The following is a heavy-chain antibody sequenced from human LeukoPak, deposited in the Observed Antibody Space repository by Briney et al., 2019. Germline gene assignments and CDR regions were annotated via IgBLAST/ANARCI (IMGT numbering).Heavy chain of an antibody. CDR1: GYSFTSYW. Sequence: GESLKISCKGSGYSFTSYWIGWVRQLPGKGLEWMGIIYPGDSDTRYSPSFQGQVTISADKSISTAYLQWSSLKASDTAMYYCARHPTGYSSGSRAFDIWGQGTMVTVSS. CDR3: ARHPTGYSSGSRAFDI. J-gene: IGHJ3*02. CDR2: IYPGDSDT. D-gene: IGHD6-19*01. V-gene: IGHV5-51*01.